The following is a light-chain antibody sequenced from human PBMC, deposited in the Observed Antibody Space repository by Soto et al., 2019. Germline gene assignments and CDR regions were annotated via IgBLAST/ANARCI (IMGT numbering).Light chain of an antibody. CDR3: QQYGSSPWT. V-gene: IGKV3-20*01. Sequence: EIVLTQSPGTLSLSPGERATLSCRASQSVNADYLAWYQLKPDQAPRLLMYGSSSRATGIPDRFSGSGSGTDSTLTISRLEPEDFAVYYCQQYGSSPWTFGQGTKVDIK. CDR2: GSS. CDR1: QSVNADY. J-gene: IGKJ1*01.